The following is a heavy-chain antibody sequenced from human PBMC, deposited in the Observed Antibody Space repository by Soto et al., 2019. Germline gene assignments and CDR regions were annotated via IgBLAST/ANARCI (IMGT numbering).Heavy chain of an antibody. CDR3: AKLGWRYYTGTGHRKQGTPSVYFDY. V-gene: IGHV3-23*01. J-gene: IGHJ4*02. Sequence: HPGGSLRLSCAASGFTFSSYAMSWVRQAPGKGLEWVSAISGSGGSTYYADSVKGRFTISRDNSKNTLYLQMNSLRAEDTAVYYCAKLGWRYYTGTGHRKQGTPSVYFDYWGQGTLVTVSS. CDR1: GFTFSSYA. D-gene: IGHD2-2*02. CDR2: ISGSGGST.